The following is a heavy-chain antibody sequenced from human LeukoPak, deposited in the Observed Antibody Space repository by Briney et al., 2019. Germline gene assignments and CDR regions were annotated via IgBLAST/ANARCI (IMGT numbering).Heavy chain of an antibody. Sequence: GGSLRLSCEASGFTVSSNFMTWLRQAPGKGLEWVSVIYSGGSTYYADSVMGRFTISRDKSKNTLYLQMNSLRAEDTAVYYCARQSSSTSGPGGYFDYWGQGTQVTVSS. CDR3: ARQSSSTSGPGGYFDY. CDR2: IYSGGST. V-gene: IGHV3-66*04. CDR1: GFTVSSNF. D-gene: IGHD3-10*01. J-gene: IGHJ4*02.